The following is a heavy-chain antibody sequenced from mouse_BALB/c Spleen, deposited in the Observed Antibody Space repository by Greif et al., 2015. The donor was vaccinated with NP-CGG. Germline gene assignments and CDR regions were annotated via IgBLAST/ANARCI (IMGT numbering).Heavy chain of an antibody. CDR3: AREDGYYVGAMDY. Sequence: VQLKESGAELVKPGASVKLSCTASGFNIKDTYMHWVKQRPEQGLEWIGRIDPANGHTKYDPKFQGKATITADTSSNTSYLQLSSPTSEDSAVYYCAREDGYYVGAMDYWGQGTSVTVSS. CDR2: IDPANGHT. J-gene: IGHJ4*01. D-gene: IGHD2-3*01. CDR1: GFNIKDTY. V-gene: IGHV14-3*02.